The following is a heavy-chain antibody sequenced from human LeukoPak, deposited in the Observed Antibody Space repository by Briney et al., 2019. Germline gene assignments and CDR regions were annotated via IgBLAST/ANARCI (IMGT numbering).Heavy chain of an antibody. V-gene: IGHV1-69*13. CDR2: IIPIFGTA. CDR1: GGTFSSYA. CDR3: ARGEVLQAPYNWFDP. Sequence: GASVKVSCKASGGTFSSYAISWVRQAPGQGLEWMGGIIPIFGTANYAQKFQGRVTITADESTSTAYMELSSLRSGDTAVYYCARGEVLQAPYNWFDPWGQGTLVTVSS. J-gene: IGHJ5*02.